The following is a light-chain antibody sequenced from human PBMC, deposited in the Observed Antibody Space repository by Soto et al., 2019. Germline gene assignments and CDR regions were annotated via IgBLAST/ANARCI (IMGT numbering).Light chain of an antibody. Sequence: DIQLTKSPSFLSASVGDRVTITCRASQGISSYLAWYQQKPGKAPKLLIYGASTLQSGVPSRFSGSGSGTEFTLTISSLQPEDFATYYCQQLNSYPRTFGQGTKVDIK. J-gene: IGKJ1*01. CDR2: GAS. CDR1: QGISSY. V-gene: IGKV1-9*01. CDR3: QQLNSYPRT.